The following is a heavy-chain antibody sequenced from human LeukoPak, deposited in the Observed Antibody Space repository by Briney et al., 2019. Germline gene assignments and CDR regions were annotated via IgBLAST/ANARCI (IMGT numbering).Heavy chain of an antibody. J-gene: IGHJ4*02. D-gene: IGHD2/OR15-2a*01. CDR2: IYDSAST. Sequence: SETLSLTCTVSGVSISTYYWSWIRQPPGKGLEWIGYIYDSASTSYDPSLKSRVTISVDTTKNQFSLKLTSVTAADSAVYYCARAPVLYYFDFWGQGTLVTVSS. V-gene: IGHV4-59*01. CDR1: GVSISTYY. CDR3: ARAPVLYYFDF.